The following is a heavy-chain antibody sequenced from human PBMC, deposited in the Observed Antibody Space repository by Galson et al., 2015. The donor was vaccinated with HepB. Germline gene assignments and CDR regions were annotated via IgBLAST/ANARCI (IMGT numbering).Heavy chain of an antibody. CDR1: GFTFSSYD. J-gene: IGHJ6*02. CDR2: IGTAGDT. D-gene: IGHD3-10*01. V-gene: IGHV3-13*04. CDR3: ARDQGGDGPGGMDV. Sequence: SLRLSCAASGFTFSSYDMHWVRQATGKGLEWVSAIGTAGDTYYPGSVKGRFTISRENAKNSLYLQMNSLRAGDTAVYYCARDQGGDGPGGMDVWGQGTTVTVSS.